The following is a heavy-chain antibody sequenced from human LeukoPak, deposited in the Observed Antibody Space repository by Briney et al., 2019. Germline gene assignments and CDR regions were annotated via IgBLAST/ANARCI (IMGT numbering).Heavy chain of an antibody. J-gene: IGHJ6*03. D-gene: IGHD1-7*01. CDR2: FDPEDGET. Sequence: ASVKVSCKASGYTFTGYYMHWVRQAPGQGLEWMGGFDPEDGETIYAQKFQGRVTMTEDTSTDTAYMELSSLRSEDTAVYYCATGPTGTTSSGYYYYMDVWGKGTTVTVSS. CDR1: GYTFTGYY. V-gene: IGHV1-24*01. CDR3: ATGPTGTTSSGYYYYMDV.